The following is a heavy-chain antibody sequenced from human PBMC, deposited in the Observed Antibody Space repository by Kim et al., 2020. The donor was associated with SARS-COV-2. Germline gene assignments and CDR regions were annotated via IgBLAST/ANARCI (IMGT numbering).Heavy chain of an antibody. V-gene: IGHV3-23*01. Sequence: GGSLRLSCAASGFTFSSYAMSWVRQAPGKGLEWVSAISGSGGSTYYADSVKGRFTISRDNSNNTLYLQMNSLRAEDTAVYYCAKGGKNCSGGSCYQIDYWGQGTLVTVSS. J-gene: IGHJ4*02. CDR2: ISGSGGST. CDR1: GFTFSSYA. D-gene: IGHD2-15*01. CDR3: AKGGKNCSGGSCYQIDY.